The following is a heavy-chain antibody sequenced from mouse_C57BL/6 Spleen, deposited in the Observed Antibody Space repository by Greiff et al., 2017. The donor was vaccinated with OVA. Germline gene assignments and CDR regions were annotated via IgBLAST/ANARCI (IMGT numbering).Heavy chain of an antibody. CDR3: ARREDSSPYYYAMDY. V-gene: IGHV1-81*01. CDR1: GYTFTSYG. Sequence: QVQLKQSGAELARPGASVKLSCKASGYTFTSYGISWVKQRTGQGLEWIGEIYPRSGNTYYNEKFKGKATLTADKSSSTAYMELRSLTSEDSAVYFCARREDSSPYYYAMDYWGQGTSVTVSS. D-gene: IGHD1-1*01. CDR2: IYPRSGNT. J-gene: IGHJ4*01.